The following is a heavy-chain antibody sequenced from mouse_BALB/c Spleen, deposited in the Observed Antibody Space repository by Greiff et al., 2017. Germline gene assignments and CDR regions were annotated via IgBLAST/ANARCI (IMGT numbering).Heavy chain of an antibody. V-gene: IGHV5-12-1*01. Sequence: EVKLMESGGGLVKPGGSLKLSCAASGFAFSSYDMSWVRQTPEKRLEWVAYISSGGGSTYYPDTVKGRFTISRDNAKNTLYLQMSSLKSEDTAMYYCARQRYGNLYAMDYWGQGTSVTVSS. CDR1: GFAFSSYD. J-gene: IGHJ4*01. CDR3: ARQRYGNLYAMDY. D-gene: IGHD2-10*02. CDR2: ISSGGGST.